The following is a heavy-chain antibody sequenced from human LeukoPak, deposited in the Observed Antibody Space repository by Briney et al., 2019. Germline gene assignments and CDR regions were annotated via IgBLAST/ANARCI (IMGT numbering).Heavy chain of an antibody. D-gene: IGHD6-13*01. J-gene: IGHJ4*02. Sequence: GGSLRLSCAASGFTFSNYWMHWVRQAPGKGLVWVSRINSDGRSTSYADSVKGRFTISRDNSKNSLYLQMNSLRAEDTALYFCAKDIKDRYSSSWYFYFDYWGQGTLVTVSS. V-gene: IGHV3-74*01. CDR2: INSDGRST. CDR3: AKDIKDRYSSSWYFYFDY. CDR1: GFTFSNYW.